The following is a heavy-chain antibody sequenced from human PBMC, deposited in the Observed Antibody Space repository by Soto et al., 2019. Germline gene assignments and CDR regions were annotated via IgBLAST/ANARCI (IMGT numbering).Heavy chain of an antibody. J-gene: IGHJ6*02. CDR3: ASLTVTGGFDYYYYGMDV. CDR2: IIPIFGTA. D-gene: IGHD4-4*01. CDR1: GGTFSSYA. V-gene: IGHV1-69*13. Sequence: ASVKVSCKASGGTFSSYAISWVRQAPGQGLEWMGGIIPIFGTANYAQKFQGRVTITADESTSTAYMELSSLRSEDTAVYYCASLTVTGGFDYYYYGMDVWGQGTTVTVSS.